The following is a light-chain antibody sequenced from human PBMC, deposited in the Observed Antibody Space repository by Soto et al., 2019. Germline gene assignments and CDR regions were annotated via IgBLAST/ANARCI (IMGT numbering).Light chain of an antibody. CDR2: DAS. Sequence: EIVLTQSPATLSLSPGERATLSCRASQSVSSYLALYQQKPGQAPRLLIYDASNRATGIPARFIGSGSGTDFTLTSSSLEPEDFAVYYCQQRSNWPLTFGGGTKVEIK. CDR1: QSVSSY. J-gene: IGKJ4*01. CDR3: QQRSNWPLT. V-gene: IGKV3-11*01.